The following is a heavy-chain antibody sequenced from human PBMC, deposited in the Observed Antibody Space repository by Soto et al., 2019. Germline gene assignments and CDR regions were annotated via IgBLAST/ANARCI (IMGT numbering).Heavy chain of an antibody. CDR3: ARANWYSEY. CDR2: VYYTGST. V-gene: IGHV4-59*11. J-gene: IGHJ4*02. Sequence: QVHLQDSGPGLVKPSETLSPPGSVPGGSINNPYWTWIRQPPGKGLEWIGYVYYTGSTNYNPSLKSRVTMSVDTSKNQFSLNLTSLTAADTAIYYCARANWYSEYWGQGTLVTVSS. CDR1: GGSINNPY. D-gene: IGHD7-27*01.